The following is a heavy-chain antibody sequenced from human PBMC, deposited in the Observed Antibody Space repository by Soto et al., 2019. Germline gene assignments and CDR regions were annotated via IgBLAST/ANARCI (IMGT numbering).Heavy chain of an antibody. Sequence: QVQLVESGGGVVQPGRSLRLSCAASGFTFSSYGMHWVRQAPGKGLERVAVISYDGSNKYYADSVKGRFTISRDISNHTLYLQMNGLRAEAPAFYYCAKVEAGRGTWSSPNFYCALDVWGQGTTGNVS. J-gene: IGHJ6*02. CDR2: ISYDGSNK. CDR1: GFTFSSYG. CDR3: AKVEAGRGTWSSPNFYCALDV. D-gene: IGHD2-15*01. V-gene: IGHV3-30*18.